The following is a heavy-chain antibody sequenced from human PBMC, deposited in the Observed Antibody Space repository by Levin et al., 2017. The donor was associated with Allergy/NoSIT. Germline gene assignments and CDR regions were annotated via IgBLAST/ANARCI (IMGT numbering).Heavy chain of an antibody. CDR3: AREKSSGWSGDFDY. Sequence: PGGSLRLSCAASGFTFSSYWMSWVRQAPGKGLEWVANIKQDGSEKYYVDSVKGRFTISRDNAKNSLYLQMNSLRAEDTAVYYCAREKSSGWSGDFDYWGQGTLVTVSS. D-gene: IGHD6-19*01. V-gene: IGHV3-7*04. CDR2: IKQDGSEK. J-gene: IGHJ4*02. CDR1: GFTFSSYW.